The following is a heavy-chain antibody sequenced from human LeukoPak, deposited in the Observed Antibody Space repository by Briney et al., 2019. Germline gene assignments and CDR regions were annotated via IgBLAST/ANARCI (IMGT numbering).Heavy chain of an antibody. CDR1: GGSITDHA. D-gene: IGHD6-13*01. V-gene: IGHV4-59*11. CDR3: ARLSRIATAGAHSYHNLDI. Sequence: SETLSLTCTVSGGSITDHAWCWIRQPPGRGLEWIGCVYYTGSSEYNASLKSRLTISTDTSNNQLSLKVTSVTAADTAIYSCARLSRIATAGAHSYHNLDIWGQGTTVTVSS. CDR2: VYYTGSS. J-gene: IGHJ6*02.